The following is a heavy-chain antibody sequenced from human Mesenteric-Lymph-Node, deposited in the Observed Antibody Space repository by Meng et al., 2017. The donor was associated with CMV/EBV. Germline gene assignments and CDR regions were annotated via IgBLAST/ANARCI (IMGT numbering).Heavy chain of an antibody. CDR2: ISAYNGNT. V-gene: IGHV1-18*01. CDR1: GYTFTSYG. D-gene: IGHD4-11*01. CDR3: ARERFTVTTYWFDP. Sequence: ASVKVSCKASGYTFTSYGISWARQAPGQGLEWMGWISAYNGNTNYAQKLQGRVTMTTDTSTSTAYMELRSLRSDDTAVYYCARERFTVTTYWFDPWGQGTLVTVSS. J-gene: IGHJ5*02.